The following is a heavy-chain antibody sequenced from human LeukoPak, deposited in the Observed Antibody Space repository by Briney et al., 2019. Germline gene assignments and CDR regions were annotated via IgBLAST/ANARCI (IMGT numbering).Heavy chain of an antibody. Sequence: GGSLRLSCTASGLTFSTSGFNWVRQAPGKGLEWVASIGPTGSDGYHADSIKGRFTISRDNANNFLYLQMNSLRAEDTAVYYCAAETNGRHYDYWGQGTLLTVSS. CDR1: GLTFSTSG. CDR3: AAETNGRHYDY. J-gene: IGHJ4*02. V-gene: IGHV3-21*06. D-gene: IGHD1-14*01. CDR2: IGPTGSDG.